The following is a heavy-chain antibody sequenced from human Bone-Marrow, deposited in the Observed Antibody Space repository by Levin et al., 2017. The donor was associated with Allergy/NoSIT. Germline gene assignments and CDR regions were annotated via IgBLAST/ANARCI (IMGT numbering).Heavy chain of an antibody. V-gene: IGHV3-30*04. CDR3: ARELGSADDY. D-gene: IGHD7-27*01. Sequence: SCAASGFIFDNYPFHWVRQAPGKGLEWVASISYDGRYKYYAESVRGRFTISRDGSKNTLYLHMDSLRTEDTALYYCARELGSADDYWGQGTLVTVSS. CDR2: ISYDGRYK. CDR1: GFIFDNYP. J-gene: IGHJ4*02.